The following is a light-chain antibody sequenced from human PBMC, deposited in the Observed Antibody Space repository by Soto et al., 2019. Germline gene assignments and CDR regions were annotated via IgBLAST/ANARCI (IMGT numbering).Light chain of an antibody. CDR2: DVS. V-gene: IGLV2-14*03. CDR3: SSYRTSDTAVV. Sequence: QSALTQPASVSGSPGQSIAISCTGSISDVGGYNYVSWYQQHPDKAPKLIIYDVSSRPSGVSDRFSGSKSGNTASLTISGLQAEDEVDYYCSSYRTSDTAVVFGGGTKLTVL. CDR1: ISDVGGYNY. J-gene: IGLJ2*01.